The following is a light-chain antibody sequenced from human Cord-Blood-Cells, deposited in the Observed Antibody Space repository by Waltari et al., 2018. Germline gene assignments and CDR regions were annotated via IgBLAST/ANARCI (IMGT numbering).Light chain of an antibody. CDR3: AAWDDSLSGPV. CDR2: RNN. CDR1: SSNIGSNY. J-gene: IGLJ1*01. Sequence: QSVLTQPPSASGTPGQRVTIPCSGSSSNIGSNYVYWYQQHPATAPKLLIYRNNQRPSGVPDRFSGSKSGTSASLAISGLRSEDEADYYCAAWDDSLSGPVFGTGTKVTVL. V-gene: IGLV1-47*01.